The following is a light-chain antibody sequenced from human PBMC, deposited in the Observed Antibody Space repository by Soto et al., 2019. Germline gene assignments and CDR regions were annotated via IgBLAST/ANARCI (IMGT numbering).Light chain of an antibody. CDR3: QQYNSSSPET. Sequence: DIQMTQSPSTLSASVGDRVTITCRASQSISSWLAWYQQKPGKAPKLLIYKASSLESGVPSRFSGSGSGTEFTLTISSLQPDDFATYYCQQYNSSSPETFGQGTKVEI. V-gene: IGKV1-5*03. CDR1: QSISSW. J-gene: IGKJ1*01. CDR2: KAS.